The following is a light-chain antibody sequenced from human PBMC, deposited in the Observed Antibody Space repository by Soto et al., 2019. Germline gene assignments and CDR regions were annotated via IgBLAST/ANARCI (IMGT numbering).Light chain of an antibody. CDR2: DSS. CDR1: QNISIW. V-gene: IGKV1-5*01. Sequence: DIQMTQYPSTLSASVGDRVTITCRASQNISIWLAWYQQRPGRAPRLLIYDSSSLESGVPSTFSGSGSGTEFSLTISNLRPDDFATYYWQHYHSFSITFGQGTRLEN. CDR3: QHYHSFSIT. J-gene: IGKJ5*01.